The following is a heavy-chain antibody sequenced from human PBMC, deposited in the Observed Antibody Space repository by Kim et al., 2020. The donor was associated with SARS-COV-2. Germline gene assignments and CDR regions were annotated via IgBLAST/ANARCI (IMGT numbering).Heavy chain of an antibody. D-gene: IGHD6-13*01. V-gene: IGHV6-1*01. J-gene: IGHJ4*02. CDR2: TYYRSKWYN. CDR1: GDSVSSNSAA. Sequence: SQTLSLTCAISGDSVSSNSAAWNWIRQSPSRGLEWLGRTYYRSKWYNDYAVSVKSRITINPDTSKNQFSLQLNSVTPEDTAVYYCARERQPHLGIAAAHHFDYWGQGTLVTVSS. CDR3: ARERQPHLGIAAAHHFDY.